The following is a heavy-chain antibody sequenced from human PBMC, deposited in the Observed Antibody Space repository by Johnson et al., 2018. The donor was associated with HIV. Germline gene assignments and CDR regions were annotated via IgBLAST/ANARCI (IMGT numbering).Heavy chain of an antibody. CDR3: ARENGGGAFDI. CDR1: GFTFSSYD. J-gene: IGHJ3*02. D-gene: IGHD3-10*01. CDR2: IGTAGDT. Sequence: VQLVESGGGLVQPGGSLRLSCAASGFTFSSYDMHWVRQATGKGLEWVSAIGTAGDTYYPGSEKGRFTISRENAKNSLYLQMNRLRAGDTAVYYCARENGGGAFDIWGQGTMVTVSS. V-gene: IGHV3-13*01.